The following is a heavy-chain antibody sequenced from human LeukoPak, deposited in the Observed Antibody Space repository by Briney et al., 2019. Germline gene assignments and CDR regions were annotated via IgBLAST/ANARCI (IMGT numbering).Heavy chain of an antibody. CDR3: ARGSSGGSYFH. V-gene: IGHV4-34*01. J-gene: IGHJ4*02. D-gene: IGHD1-26*01. CDR1: GGSFSGYY. CDR2: INHSGST. Sequence: SETLSLTCAVYGGSFSGYYWSWIRQPPGKGLEWIGEINHSGSTNYNPSLKSRVTISVDTPKNQFSLKLSSVTAADTAVYYYARGSSGGSYFHWGQGTLVTVSS.